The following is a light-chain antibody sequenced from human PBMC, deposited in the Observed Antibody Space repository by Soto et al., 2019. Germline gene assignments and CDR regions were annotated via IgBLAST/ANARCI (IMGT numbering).Light chain of an antibody. CDR2: NVN. J-gene: IGLJ1*01. V-gene: IGLV2-14*03. CDR3: LSHTTRRIYV. Sequence: QSALTQPASVSGSPGQSITIACSGTNSDIGAYDYVSWYQQHPGKPPTLIIYNVNNRPSGVSFRFSGSQSANTASLTISGLQTEDEADYYCLSHTTRRIYVFGPGTKLTVL. CDR1: NSDIGAYDY.